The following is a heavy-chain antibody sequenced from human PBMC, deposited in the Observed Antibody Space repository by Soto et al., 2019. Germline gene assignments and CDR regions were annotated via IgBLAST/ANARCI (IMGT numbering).Heavy chain of an antibody. CDR2: IYYSGST. CDR1: GGSISSYY. V-gene: IGHV4-59*08. D-gene: IGHD3-22*01. Sequence: QVQLQESGPGLVKPSETLSLTCTVSGGSISSYYWSWIRQPPGKGLEWIGYIYYSGSTNYNPSLKSRVTISLDTSKNQFSLKLSSVTAADTAVYYCARHLGYDSSGYYRNWFDPWGQGTLVTVSS. CDR3: ARHLGYDSSGYYRNWFDP. J-gene: IGHJ5*02.